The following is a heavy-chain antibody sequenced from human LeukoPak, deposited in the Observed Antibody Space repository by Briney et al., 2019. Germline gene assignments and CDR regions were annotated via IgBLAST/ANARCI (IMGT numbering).Heavy chain of an antibody. Sequence: GASVKVSCKASGYTFTGYYMHWVRQAPGQGLEWMGWINPNSGGTNYAQKFQGRVTMTRDTSISTAYMELSRLRSDDTAVYYCARGSYVVAARNWFDPWGQGTLVIVSS. D-gene: IGHD2-15*01. CDR1: GYTFTGYY. CDR3: ARGSYVVAARNWFDP. CDR2: INPNSGGT. V-gene: IGHV1-2*02. J-gene: IGHJ5*02.